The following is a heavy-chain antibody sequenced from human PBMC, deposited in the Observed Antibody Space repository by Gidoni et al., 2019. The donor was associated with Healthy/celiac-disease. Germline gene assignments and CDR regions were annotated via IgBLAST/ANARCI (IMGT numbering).Heavy chain of an antibody. D-gene: IGHD6-19*01. Sequence: QVQLVQSGAEVKKPGSSVKVSCKASGGTFRSYAISWVRQAPGQGLEWMGGIIPIFGTANYAQKFQGRVTITADESTSTAYMELSSLRSEDTAVYYCAREPRIAVAFSHFDYWGQGTLVTVSS. CDR2: IIPIFGTA. V-gene: IGHV1-69*01. CDR1: GGTFRSYA. J-gene: IGHJ4*02. CDR3: AREPRIAVAFSHFDY.